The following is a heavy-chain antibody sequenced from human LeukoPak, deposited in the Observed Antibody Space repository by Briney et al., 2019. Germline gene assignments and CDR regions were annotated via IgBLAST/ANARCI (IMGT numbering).Heavy chain of an antibody. CDR2: IYYSGAS. CDR1: GGSINNYY. V-gene: IGHV4-59*01. CDR3: AREGSTRWHWFAP. Sequence: PSETLSITCTVSGGSINNYYWSWIRQPPGKGLEWIGYIYYSGASNYNPSLKSRVTMSVDTSKNQFYLKLSSVTAADTALYYCAREGSTRWHWFAPWGQGTLVTVSS. D-gene: IGHD1-26*01. J-gene: IGHJ5*02.